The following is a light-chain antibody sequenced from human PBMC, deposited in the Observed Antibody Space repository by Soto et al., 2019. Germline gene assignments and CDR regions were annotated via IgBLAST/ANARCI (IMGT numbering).Light chain of an antibody. V-gene: IGKV3-20*01. CDR3: QQYGSSSWT. CDR2: GAS. Sequence: EIVLTQSPGTLSLSPGERATLSCRASQSVSSNYLAWYQQKPGQAPRLLIYGASSRATGIPDRFSGSGSGTDVTLIISRLEPEDFAVYYCQQYGSSSWTFGQGTKVEIK. CDR1: QSVSSNY. J-gene: IGKJ1*01.